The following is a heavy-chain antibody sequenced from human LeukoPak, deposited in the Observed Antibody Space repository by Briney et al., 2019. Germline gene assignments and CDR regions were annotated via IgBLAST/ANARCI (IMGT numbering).Heavy chain of an antibody. CDR2: IYTSGST. J-gene: IGHJ4*02. D-gene: IGHD2-2*01. CDR1: GGSISSYY. V-gene: IGHV4-4*07. Sequence: PSETLSLTCTVSGGSISSYYWSWIRQPAGKGLEWIGRIYTSGSTNYNPSLKSRVTMSVDTSKNRFSLKLSSVTAADTAVYYCARELGYCSSTSCYGGMVADYWGQGTLVTVSS. CDR3: ARELGYCSSTSCYGGMVADY.